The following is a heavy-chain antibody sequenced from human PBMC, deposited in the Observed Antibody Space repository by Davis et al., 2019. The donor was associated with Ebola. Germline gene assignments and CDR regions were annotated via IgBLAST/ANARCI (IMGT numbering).Heavy chain of an antibody. D-gene: IGHD3-3*01. CDR2: IYHIGSP. CDR1: GDSISSTNW. Sequence: PLETLSLTCAVSGDSISSTNWWTWVRQPPGRGLEWIGEIYHIGSPNYNPSLESRVTISVDKSENQFSLELTSVTAADTAVYYCARWKTYDFWSGLDSWGQGTLVTVSS. J-gene: IGHJ4*02. CDR3: ARWKTYDFWSGLDS. V-gene: IGHV4-4*02.